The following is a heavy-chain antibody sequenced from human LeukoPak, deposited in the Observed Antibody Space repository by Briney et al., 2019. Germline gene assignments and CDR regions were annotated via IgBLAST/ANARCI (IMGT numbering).Heavy chain of an antibody. V-gene: IGHV3-30-3*01. CDR3: ARGHSRGSGSYSQELDY. D-gene: IGHD3-10*01. CDR2: XSYDGSNK. Sequence: GGSLXLSCAASGFTFSSYAMHWVRQAPGKGLEWVAXXSYDGSNKYYADSVKGRFTISRDNSKNTLYLQMNSLRAEDTAVYYCARGHSRGSGSYSQELDYWGQGTLVTVSS. J-gene: IGHJ4*02. CDR1: GFTFSSYA.